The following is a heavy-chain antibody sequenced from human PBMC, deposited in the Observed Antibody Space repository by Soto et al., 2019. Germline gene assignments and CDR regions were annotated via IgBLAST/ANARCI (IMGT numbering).Heavy chain of an antibody. J-gene: IGHJ5*02. CDR3: ARGEVDFWSGYYAFGWFDP. CDR2: IYYSGST. CDR1: GGSISSGGYY. D-gene: IGHD3-3*01. Sequence: QVQLQESGPGLVKPSQTLSLTCTVSGGSISSGGYYWSWIRQHPGKGLEWIGYIYYSGSTYYNPSLTSRVTISVDTLKNQFSLKLSSVTAADTAVYYCARGEVDFWSGYYAFGWFDPWGQGTLVTVSS. V-gene: IGHV4-31*03.